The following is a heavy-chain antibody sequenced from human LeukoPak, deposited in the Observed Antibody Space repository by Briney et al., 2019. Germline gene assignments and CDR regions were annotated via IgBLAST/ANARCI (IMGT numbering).Heavy chain of an antibody. D-gene: IGHD6-13*01. CDR2: INHSGST. CDR1: GGSFSGYY. J-gene: IGHJ4*02. CDR3: ARGGAAAGTGWWYYFDY. Sequence: SETLSLTCAVYGGSFSGYYWSWIRQPPGKGLEWIGEINHSGSTNYNPSLKSRVTISVGTSKNQFSLKLSSVTAADTAVYYCARGGAAAGTGWWYYFDYWGQGTLVTVSS. V-gene: IGHV4-34*01.